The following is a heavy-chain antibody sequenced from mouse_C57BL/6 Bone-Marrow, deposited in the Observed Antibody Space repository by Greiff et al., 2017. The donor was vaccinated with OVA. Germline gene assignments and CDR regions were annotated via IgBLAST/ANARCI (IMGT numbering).Heavy chain of an antibody. CDR3: ARWNWDFDWYFDV. Sequence: EVQLVESGPGLAKPSQTLSLTCSVTGYSITSDYWNWIRKFPGTKLEYMGYISYSGSTYYNPSLKSRISITRDTSKNQYYLQVNSVTADDTATYYCARWNWDFDWYFDVWGTGTTVTVSS. D-gene: IGHD4-1*01. V-gene: IGHV3-8*01. J-gene: IGHJ1*03. CDR1: GYSITSDY. CDR2: ISYSGST.